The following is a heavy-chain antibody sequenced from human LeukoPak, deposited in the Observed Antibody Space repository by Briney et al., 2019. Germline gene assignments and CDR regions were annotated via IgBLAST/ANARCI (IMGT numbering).Heavy chain of an antibody. CDR2: IWYDGSNK. D-gene: IGHD4-17*01. CDR1: GFTFSSYG. J-gene: IGHJ5*02. CDR3: AREATVTTLGWFDP. V-gene: IGHV3-33*01. Sequence: PGRSLRLSCAASGFTFSSYGMHWVRQAPGKGLEWLAVIWYDGSNKYYTDSVKGRFTISRDNCKNTLYLQMNRLRAEDTAVYYCAREATVTTLGWFDPWGQGTLVTVSS.